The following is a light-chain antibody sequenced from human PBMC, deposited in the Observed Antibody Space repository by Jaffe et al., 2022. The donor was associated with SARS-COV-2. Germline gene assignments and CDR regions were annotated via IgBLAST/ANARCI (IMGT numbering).Light chain of an antibody. CDR2: STS. CDR3: LLYYGGTWV. J-gene: IGLJ3*02. Sequence: QTVVTQEPSLTVSPGGTVTLTCASTTGAVTSGYYPNWFQQKPGQAPRALIYSTSNKHPWTPARFSGSLLGGKGALTLSGVQPEDEADYYCLLYYGGTWVFGGGTKLTVL. CDR1: TGAVTSGYY. V-gene: IGLV7-43*01.